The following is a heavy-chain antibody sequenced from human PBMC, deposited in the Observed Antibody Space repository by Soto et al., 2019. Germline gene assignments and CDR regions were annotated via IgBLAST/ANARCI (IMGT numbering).Heavy chain of an antibody. V-gene: IGHV4-31*03. Sequence: QVQLQESGPGLAKPSQTLSLTCTVSGASLSSGGYYWTWIRPVPGKALEWIGYIFHTGTTFYNPSHKSRVVMSIEKSDNQFSLNLRSVTAADTAVYYCARGLGYDSNGRFLAAFDVWGQGTMVTVSS. CDR1: GASLSSGGYY. CDR3: ARGLGYDSNGRFLAAFDV. D-gene: IGHD3-22*01. J-gene: IGHJ3*01. CDR2: IFHTGTT.